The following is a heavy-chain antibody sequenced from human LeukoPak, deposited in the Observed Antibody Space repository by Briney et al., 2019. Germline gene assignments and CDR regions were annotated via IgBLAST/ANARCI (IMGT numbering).Heavy chain of an antibody. CDR2: INPSGGST. CDR3: AGDHEHRIAAPSGGDWFDP. J-gene: IGHJ5*02. D-gene: IGHD6-13*01. V-gene: IGHV1-46*01. CDR1: GYTFTSYY. Sequence: ASVKVSCKASGYTFTSYYMHWVRQAPGQGLEWMGIINPSGGSTSYAQKFQGRVTMTRDMSTSTVYMELSSLRSEDTAVYYCAGDHEHRIAAPSGGDWFDPWGQGTLVTVSS.